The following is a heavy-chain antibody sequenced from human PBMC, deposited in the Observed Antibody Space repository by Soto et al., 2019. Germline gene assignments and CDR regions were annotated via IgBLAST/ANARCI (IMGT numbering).Heavy chain of an antibody. CDR1: GGSISSYY. J-gene: IGHJ5*02. Sequence: SETLSLTCTVSGGSISSYYWSWIRQPPGKGLEWIGYIYYSGSTNYNASVKSRVTISVDTSKNQFSLKLSSVTAADTAVYYCARQAAAIPGGDRWFDPWGQGTLVTVSS. V-gene: IGHV4-59*08. CDR2: IYYSGST. CDR3: ARQAAAIPGGDRWFDP. D-gene: IGHD2-2*02.